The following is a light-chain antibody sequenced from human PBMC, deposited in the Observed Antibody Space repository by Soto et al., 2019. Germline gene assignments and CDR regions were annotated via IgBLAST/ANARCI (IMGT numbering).Light chain of an antibody. V-gene: IGKV1-8*01. J-gene: IGKJ3*01. CDR1: QGISSY. Sequence: IRMTQSPSSFSASTGDRVTITSRASQGISSYLDWYQQKPGKAPKLLIYAASTLQSGVPERLSGSGSGTDFTLTIGCLQSEYFSTYYCHPSFTFGPGTKVDIK. CDR3: HPSFT. CDR2: AAS.